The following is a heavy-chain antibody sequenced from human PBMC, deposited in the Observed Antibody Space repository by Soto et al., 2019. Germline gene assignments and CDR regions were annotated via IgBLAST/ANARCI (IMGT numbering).Heavy chain of an antibody. J-gene: IGHJ6*02. CDR1: GFTFGDYA. Sequence: GGSLRLSCTASGFTFGDYAMSWFRQAPGKGLEWVGFIRSKAYGGTTEYAASVKGRFTISRDDSKSIAYLQMNSLKTEDTAVYYCTRAGEQQLEPLYGMDVWGQGTTVTVSS. V-gene: IGHV3-49*03. D-gene: IGHD6-13*01. CDR3: TRAGEQQLEPLYGMDV. CDR2: IRSKAYGGTT.